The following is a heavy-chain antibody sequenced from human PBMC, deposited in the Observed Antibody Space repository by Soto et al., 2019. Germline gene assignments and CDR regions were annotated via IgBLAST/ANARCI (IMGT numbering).Heavy chain of an antibody. D-gene: IGHD3-22*01. CDR1: GGSISSYY. CDR3: ARDLYYYDSSGYYSWFDP. J-gene: IGHJ5*02. Sequence: PSETLSLTCTVSGGSISSYYWSWIRQPPGKGLEWIGYIYYSGSTNYNPSLKSRVTISVDTSKNQFSLKLSSVTAADTAVYYCARDLYYYDSSGYYSWFDPWGQGTLVTVSS. V-gene: IGHV4-59*01. CDR2: IYYSGST.